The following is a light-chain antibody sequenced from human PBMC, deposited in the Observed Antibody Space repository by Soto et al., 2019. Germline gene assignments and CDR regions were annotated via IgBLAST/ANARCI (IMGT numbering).Light chain of an antibody. CDR2: DAS. Sequence: EIVLTQSPGTLSLSPGERATLSCRASQSVLTSLAWYQQKPGQAPRLLIYDASSRATAIPDRFSGSGSGTDFTLTLSRLETEDFAVYYCQQYATSPLTFGGGTKVENK. V-gene: IGKV3-20*01. CDR3: QQYATSPLT. J-gene: IGKJ4*01. CDR1: QSVLTS.